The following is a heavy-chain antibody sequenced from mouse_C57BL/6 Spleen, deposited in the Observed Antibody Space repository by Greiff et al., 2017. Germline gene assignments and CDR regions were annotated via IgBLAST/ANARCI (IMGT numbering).Heavy chain of an antibody. CDR2: IDPANGNT. D-gene: IGHD1-1*01. J-gene: IGHJ1*03. Sequence: VQLQQSVAELVRPGASVKLSCTASGFNINNTYMHWVKQRPEQGLEWIGRIDPANGNTKYAPKFQGKAPITADPSSNTAYLQLSSLPSEDTAIYYCAPIATVVAMRYFDVWGTGTTVTVSS. V-gene: IGHV14-3*01. CDR1: GFNINNTY. CDR3: APIATVVAMRYFDV.